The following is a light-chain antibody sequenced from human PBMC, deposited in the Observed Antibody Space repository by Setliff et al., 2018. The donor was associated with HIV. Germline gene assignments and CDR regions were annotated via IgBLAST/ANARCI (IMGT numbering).Light chain of an antibody. J-gene: IGLJ2*01. CDR3: SAWDDTLSGPL. V-gene: IGLV1-44*01. Sequence: LTQPPSASGTPGQRVTITCSGSSSNIGSHTVNWYQHLPGAAPKLLIYSNNQRPSGVPDRFSGSKSATSASLAISGLQPEDEADYYCSAWDDTLSGPLFGGGTKGTVL. CDR1: SSNIGSHT. CDR2: SNN.